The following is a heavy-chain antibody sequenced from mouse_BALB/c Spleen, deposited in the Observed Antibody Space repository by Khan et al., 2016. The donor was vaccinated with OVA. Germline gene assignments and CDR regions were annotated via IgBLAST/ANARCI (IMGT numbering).Heavy chain of an antibody. V-gene: IGHV5-17*02. J-gene: IGHJ2*01. CDR2: ISGDSNTI. CDR1: GFTFSSYG. D-gene: IGHD1-1*01. Sequence: EVQGVESGGGLVQPGGSRKLSCAASGFTFSSYGMHWVRQAPEKGLEWVAYISGDSNTIYYADTVKGRFTISRDNPKNTLFLQMTRLMSEDTARYYCATSYFYGYYFDYWGPGTTLTVSS. CDR3: ATSYFYGYYFDY.